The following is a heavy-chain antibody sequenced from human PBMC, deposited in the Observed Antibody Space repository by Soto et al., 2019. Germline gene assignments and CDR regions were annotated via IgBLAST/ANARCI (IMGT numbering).Heavy chain of an antibody. D-gene: IGHD3-16*01. CDR3: AKDRRAGGNPAFYFDC. Sequence: GGSLRLSCAASGFKFSYYAMSWVRQAPGKGLEWVSLISATGGGTYYADSVKGRFTISRDNSHNTLYLQVHSLNAEDTAVSYCAKDRRAGGNPAFYFDCWGQGAQVTVSS. CDR1: GFKFSYYA. V-gene: IGHV3-23*01. CDR2: ISATGGGT. J-gene: IGHJ4*02.